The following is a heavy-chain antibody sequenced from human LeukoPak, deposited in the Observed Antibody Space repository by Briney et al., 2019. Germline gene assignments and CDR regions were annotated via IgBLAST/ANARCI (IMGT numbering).Heavy chain of an antibody. CDR1: GYTLTSYG. D-gene: IGHD5-12*01. J-gene: IGHJ4*02. CDR3: ARDKYTGYETFDY. V-gene: IGHV1-2*02. Sequence: ASVKVSCKASGYTLTSYGISWVRQAPGQGLEWMGWINPNNGGTNYAQKFQGRVTMTRDTSISTAYMELDRLTSDDTAVYYCARDKYTGYETFDYWGQGTPVTVSS. CDR2: INPNNGGT.